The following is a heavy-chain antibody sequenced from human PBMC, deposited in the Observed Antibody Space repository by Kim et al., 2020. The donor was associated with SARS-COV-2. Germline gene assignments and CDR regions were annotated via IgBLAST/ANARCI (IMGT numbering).Heavy chain of an antibody. J-gene: IGHJ4*02. D-gene: IGHD3-9*01. Sequence: PSLKRRVTISVDPSKNQFSLKLSSVTAADTAVYYCARRSGRYFDWLPFDYWGQGTLVTVSS. V-gene: IGHV4-39*01. CDR3: ARRSGRYFDWLPFDY.